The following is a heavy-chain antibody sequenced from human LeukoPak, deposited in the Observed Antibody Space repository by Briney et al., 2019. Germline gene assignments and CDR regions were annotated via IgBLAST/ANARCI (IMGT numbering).Heavy chain of an antibody. CDR2: ISISGSTI. D-gene: IGHD3-22*01. CDR3: VRGGGSAYKYNAFDI. CDR1: GFIFSCCE. V-gene: IGHV3-48*03. J-gene: IGHJ3*02. Sequence: PGGSLRRSCAASGFIFSCCEMNWVRQAPGKGLEWISYISISGSTIYYAESVKGRFTISRDNTKNSLYLQMNSLRAEDTAVYYCVRGGGSAYKYNAFDIWGQGTMVTGSS.